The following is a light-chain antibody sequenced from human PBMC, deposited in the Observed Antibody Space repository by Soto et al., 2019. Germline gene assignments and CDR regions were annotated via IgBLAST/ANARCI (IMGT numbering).Light chain of an antibody. CDR1: QSVSSGY. J-gene: IGKJ1*01. CDR2: GAS. CDR3: QQYGTSPPWT. Sequence: EILLTQSPGTLSLSPGERATRSCRAVQSVSSGYLAWYQQKPGQAPRLLIYGASSRATGIPDRFSGSGSGTDFTLTISRLEPEDFAVYYCQQYGTSPPWTFGQGTKVDIK. V-gene: IGKV3-20*01.